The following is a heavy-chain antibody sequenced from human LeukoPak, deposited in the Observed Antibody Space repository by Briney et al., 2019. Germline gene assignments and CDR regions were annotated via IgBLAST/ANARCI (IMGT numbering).Heavy chain of an antibody. V-gene: IGHV3-53*01. CDR1: GFTVSGNY. CDR3: ARDWDDGRAERPA. D-gene: IGHD3-22*01. J-gene: IGHJ5*02. CDR2: IYSGGDT. Sequence: GGSLRLSCAASGFTVSGNYMSWVRQAPGKGPECVAVIYSGGDTYYTDSVKGRFTISRDKSKNTLYLQMNSLRAEDTAVYYCARDWDDGRAERPAWGQGTLVTVSS.